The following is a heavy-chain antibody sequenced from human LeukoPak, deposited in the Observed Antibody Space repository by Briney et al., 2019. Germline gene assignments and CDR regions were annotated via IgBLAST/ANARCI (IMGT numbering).Heavy chain of an antibody. V-gene: IGHV4-34*01. Sequence: GSLRLSCAAPGFTFSSYAMSWIRLPPGKGLEWIGEINHSGSTNYNPSLKSRVTISVDTSKNQFPLKLSSVTAADTAVYYCARGFSVDSSGYRYFDYWGQGTLVTVSS. CDR2: INHSGST. D-gene: IGHD3-22*01. CDR3: ARGFSVDSSGYRYFDY. J-gene: IGHJ4*02. CDR1: GFTFSSYA.